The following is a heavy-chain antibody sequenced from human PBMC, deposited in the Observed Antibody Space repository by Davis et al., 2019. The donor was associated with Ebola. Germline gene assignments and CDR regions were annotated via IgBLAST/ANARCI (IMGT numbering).Heavy chain of an antibody. CDR1: GFTFSDYY. D-gene: IGHD3-10*01. V-gene: IGHV3-11*01. Sequence: GESLKISCAASGFTFSDYYMCWIRQAPGKRLEWLSYISTGGGAIYYSDSVKGRFTISRDNAKNSVYLQMNSLRVDDTAVYYCARGPRITMVQGVINFWGQGTLVSVSS. J-gene: IGHJ4*02. CDR2: ISTGGGAI. CDR3: ARGPRITMVQGVINF.